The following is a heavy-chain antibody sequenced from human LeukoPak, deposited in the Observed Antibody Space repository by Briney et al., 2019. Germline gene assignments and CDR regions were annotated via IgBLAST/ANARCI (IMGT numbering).Heavy chain of an antibody. CDR1: GYTFTSYG. V-gene: IGHV1-18*01. CDR2: ISAYNGNT. J-gene: IGHJ6*02. Sequence: ASVKVSCKASGYTFTSYGISWVRQAPGQGLEWMGWISAYNGNTNYAQKLQGRVTMTTDTSTSTAYMELRSPRSDDTAVYYCARDKEPASYYGMDVWGQGTTVTVSS. CDR3: ARDKEPASYYGMDV.